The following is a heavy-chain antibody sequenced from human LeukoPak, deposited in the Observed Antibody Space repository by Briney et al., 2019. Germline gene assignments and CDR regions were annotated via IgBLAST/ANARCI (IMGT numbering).Heavy chain of an antibody. CDR3: AREDYSWYFDY. D-gene: IGHD4-11*01. Sequence: SETPSLTCTVSGGSISSSIYYCGRIRQPPGKGLEWIGNIYYSGTPYYNPSLKSRVTISVDKSKNQLSLKLSSVTAADTAVYYCAREDYSWYFDYWGQGTLVTVSS. V-gene: IGHV4-39*02. CDR1: GGSISSSIYY. J-gene: IGHJ4*02. CDR2: IYYSGTP.